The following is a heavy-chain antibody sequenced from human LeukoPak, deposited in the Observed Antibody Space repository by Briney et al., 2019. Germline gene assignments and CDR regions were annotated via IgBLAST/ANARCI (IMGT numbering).Heavy chain of an antibody. CDR1: GSSISSGGYY. CDR3: AREKLWGNSAPDY. V-gene: IGHV4-31*03. CDR2: IYYSGST. D-gene: IGHD4-23*01. J-gene: IGHJ4*02. Sequence: RSDTLDLTCTVSGSSISSGGYYWSWIRQHPGKGVERIGYIYYSGSTYYKPSLKCRVTIPVDTSKNQFSLKLSSVTAADTAVYYCAREKLWGNSAPDYWGQGTLVTVSS.